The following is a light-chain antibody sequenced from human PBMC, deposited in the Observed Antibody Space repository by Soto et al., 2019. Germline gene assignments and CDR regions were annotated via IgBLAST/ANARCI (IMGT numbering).Light chain of an antibody. CDR1: QSVSSY. CDR3: QQRSDWPAT. J-gene: IGKJ3*01. Sequence: EIVLTQSPATLSLSPGERATLSCRASQSVSSYLAWYQQKPGQAPRLLIYDASNRATGIPARFSGSGSGTDFTIIISSLEPEDFAIYYCQQRSDWPATFGPGTKVDIK. CDR2: DAS. V-gene: IGKV3-11*01.